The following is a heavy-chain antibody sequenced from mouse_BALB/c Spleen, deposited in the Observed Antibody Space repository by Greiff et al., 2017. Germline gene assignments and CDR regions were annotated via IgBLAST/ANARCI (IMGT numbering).Heavy chain of an antibody. CDR1: GFAFSSYD. CDR2: ISSGGGST. J-gene: IGHJ2*01. CDR3: ARHSYGPFDY. D-gene: IGHD3-3*01. Sequence: VQLKESGGGLVKPGGSLKLSCAASGFAFSSYDMSWVRQTPEKRLEWVAYISSGGGSTYYPDTVKGRFTISRDNAKNTLYLQMSSLKSEDTAMYYCARHSYGPFDYWGQGTTLTVSS. V-gene: IGHV5-12-1*01.